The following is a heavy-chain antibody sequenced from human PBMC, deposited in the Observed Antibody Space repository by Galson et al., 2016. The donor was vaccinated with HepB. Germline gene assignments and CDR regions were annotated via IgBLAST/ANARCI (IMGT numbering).Heavy chain of an antibody. Sequence: FLRLSCAASGFTFSNYGMHWVRQAPGKGLEWVALIWYDGSKKYYAESVKGRLTISRDNSKNTLDLQMNSLKTEDTAMYYCVTRGGENNWGPGTLVTVSS. J-gene: IGHJ4*02. D-gene: IGHD2-21*01. CDR3: VTRGGENN. V-gene: IGHV3-33*01. CDR1: GFTFSNYG. CDR2: IWYDGSKK.